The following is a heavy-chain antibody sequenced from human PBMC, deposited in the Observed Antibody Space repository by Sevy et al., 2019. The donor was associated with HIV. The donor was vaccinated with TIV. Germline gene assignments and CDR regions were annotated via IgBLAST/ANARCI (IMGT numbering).Heavy chain of an antibody. D-gene: IGHD1-26*01. V-gene: IGHV3-33*01. CDR1: GFTFSKYG. Sequence: GGSLRLSCAASGFTFSKYGIHWVRQAPGKGLEWVALIWYDGSNKYYADSVKGRFTISRDNSKNTLYLQMNSLRAEDXXXXXXXXXXXXXXXSGANCDYWGQGTLVTVSS. CDR3: XXXXXXXXXSGANCDY. J-gene: IGHJ4*02. CDR2: IWYDGSNK.